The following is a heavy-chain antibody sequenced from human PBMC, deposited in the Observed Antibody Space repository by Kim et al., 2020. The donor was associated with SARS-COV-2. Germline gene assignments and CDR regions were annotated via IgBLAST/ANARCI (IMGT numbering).Heavy chain of an antibody. J-gene: IGHJ6*02. Sequence: GGSLRLSCAVSGFTFSSYGMHWVRQAPGKGLEWVAVISYDGSNKYYADSVKGRFTISRDNSKNTLYLQMNSLRAEDTAVYYCARDRSSGWLLYGMDVWGQGTTVTVSS. D-gene: IGHD6-19*01. CDR1: GFTFSSYG. V-gene: IGHV3-33*05. CDR3: ARDRSSGWLLYGMDV. CDR2: ISYDGSNK.